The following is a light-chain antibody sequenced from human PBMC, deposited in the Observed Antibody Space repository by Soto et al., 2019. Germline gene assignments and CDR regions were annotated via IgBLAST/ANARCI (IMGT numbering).Light chain of an antibody. CDR3: QQRSNWPPRFT. Sequence: EIVLTQSPATLSLSPGERATLSCRPSQSVSYYLAWYQQKPGQAPRLLIYDASNRATGIPARFSGSGSGTDITLTISSLEPEDFAVYYCQQRSNWPPRFTYGPGTKVDIK. CDR1: QSVSYY. V-gene: IGKV3-11*01. CDR2: DAS. J-gene: IGKJ3*01.